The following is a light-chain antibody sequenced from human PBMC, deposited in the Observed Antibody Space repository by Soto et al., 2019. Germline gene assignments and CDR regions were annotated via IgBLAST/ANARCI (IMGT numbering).Light chain of an antibody. Sequence: ERVITQAPATLAVSPVDTATLSCRASQSLGDNSAWYQQKPGQAPRLLIYGASTRATGIPARFSGSGSGTDFTLTISRLEPEDFAVYYCQQYNNWPPLTFGGGTKVDIK. CDR1: QSLGDN. J-gene: IGKJ4*01. V-gene: IGKV3-15*01. CDR3: QQYNNWPPLT. CDR2: GAS.